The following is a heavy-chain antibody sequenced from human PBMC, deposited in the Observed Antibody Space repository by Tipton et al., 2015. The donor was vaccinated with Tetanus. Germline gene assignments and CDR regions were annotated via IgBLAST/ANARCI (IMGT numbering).Heavy chain of an antibody. CDR3: ARADCSSTSCPYGGVFYYYYYMDV. J-gene: IGHJ6*03. CDR2: ISGFGSTI. CDR1: GFTFSDYY. V-gene: IGHV3-11*01. Sequence: SLRLSCAASGFTFSDYYMSWIRQAPGKGLEWVSYISGFGSTIYYADSVKGRFTISRDNAKNSLNLQMNSLRAEDTAVYYCARADCSSTSCPYGGVFYYYYYMDVWGQGTLVTVSS. D-gene: IGHD2-2*01.